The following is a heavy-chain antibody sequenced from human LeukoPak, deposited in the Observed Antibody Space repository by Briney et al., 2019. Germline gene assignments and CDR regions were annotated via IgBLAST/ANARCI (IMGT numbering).Heavy chain of an antibody. J-gene: IGHJ5*02. CDR2: IKQDGSEK. CDR1: GFTFSRYW. D-gene: IGHD3-16*01. CDR3: ARDVGWFDP. V-gene: IGHV3-7*01. Sequence: GGSLRLSHAHSGFTFSRYWLRWVRQAPRQGLEWVANIKQDGSEKYYVDSVKGRSTISRDNAKNSLYPQMNSLRAEATAVYYCARDVGWFDPWGQGTLVTVSS.